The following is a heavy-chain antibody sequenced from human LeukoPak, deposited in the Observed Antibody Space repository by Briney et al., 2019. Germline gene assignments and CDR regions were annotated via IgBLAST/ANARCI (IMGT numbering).Heavy chain of an antibody. D-gene: IGHD3-10*01. CDR3: ARALWPGQFYYGMDV. J-gene: IGHJ6*02. CDR2: ISSTSNYI. Sequence: GGSLRLSCAASGYTFTNYDMYWVRQAPGKGLEWVSSISSTSNYIYYADSVRGRFTISRDSAKNSLYLQMNSLRAEDTALYYCARALWPGQFYYGMDVGGQGTTVTVSS. V-gene: IGHV3-21*06. CDR1: GYTFTNYD.